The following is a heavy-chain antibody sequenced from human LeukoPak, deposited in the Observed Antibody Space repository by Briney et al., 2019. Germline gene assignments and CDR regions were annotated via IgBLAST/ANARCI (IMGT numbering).Heavy chain of an antibody. CDR1: GGSISSGSYY. D-gene: IGHD6-19*01. V-gene: IGHV4-61*02. CDR2: IYTSGST. J-gene: IGHJ4*02. CDR3: AREKQWLEIFDY. Sequence: SETLSLTCTLSGGSISSGSYYWSWIRQPAGKGLEWIGRIYTSGSTNYNPSLKSRVTISVDTSKNQFSLKLSSVTAADTAVYYCAREKQWLEIFDYWGQGTLVTVSS.